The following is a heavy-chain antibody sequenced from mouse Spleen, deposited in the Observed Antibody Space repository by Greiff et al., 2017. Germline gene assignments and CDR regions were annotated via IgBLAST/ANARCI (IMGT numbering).Heavy chain of an antibody. Sequence: DVKLVESGGGLVKPGGSLKLSCAASGFTFSSYAMSWVRQTPEKRLEWVAYISSGGGNTYYPDSVKGRFTISRDDAKNTLYLQMSSLRSEDTALYYCATYYDGSYAYFDYWGQGTTLTVSS. J-gene: IGHJ2*01. D-gene: IGHD1-1*01. CDR3: ATYYDGSYAYFDY. CDR2: ISSGGGNT. V-gene: IGHV5-9*01. CDR1: GFTFSSYA.